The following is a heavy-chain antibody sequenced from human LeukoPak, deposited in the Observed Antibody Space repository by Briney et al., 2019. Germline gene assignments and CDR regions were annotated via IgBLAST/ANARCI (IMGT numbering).Heavy chain of an antibody. D-gene: IGHD3-10*01. CDR1: GFTFSSYG. CDR3: AKDNYYGSGSYYSFLYGMDV. Sequence: GRSLRLSCAASGFTFSSYGMHWVRQAPGKGLEWVAVISHDGSNKYYADSVKGRFTISRDNSKNTLYLQMNSLRAEDTAVYYCAKDNYYGSGSYYSFLYGMDVWGKGTTVTVSS. V-gene: IGHV3-30*18. J-gene: IGHJ6*04. CDR2: ISHDGSNK.